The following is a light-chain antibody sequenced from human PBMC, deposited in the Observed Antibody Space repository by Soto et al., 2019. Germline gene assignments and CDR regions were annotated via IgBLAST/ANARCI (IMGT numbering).Light chain of an antibody. CDR2: DAS. CDR1: QSVTSNY. Sequence: DIVLTQSPGTLSLSPGERATLSCRASQSVTSNYLAWYQHKPGQAPRLLIYDASTRATGIPARFSGSGSGTEFTLTISSLQSEDFAVYYCQQYNYWPRTFGQGTKVDIK. CDR3: QQYNYWPRT. V-gene: IGKV3-15*01. J-gene: IGKJ1*01.